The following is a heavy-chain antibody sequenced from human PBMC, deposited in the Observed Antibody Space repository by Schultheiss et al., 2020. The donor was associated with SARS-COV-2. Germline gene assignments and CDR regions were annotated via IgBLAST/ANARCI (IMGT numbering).Heavy chain of an antibody. Sequence: SVKVSCKASGYTFISYDINWVRQATGQGPEWMGWMNPNSGNTGYAQKFQGRVTMTRNTSISTAYMELSSLRSEDTAVYYCARDIAGSLRGGWFDPWGQGTLVTVSS. CDR3: ARDIAGSLRGGWFDP. V-gene: IGHV1-8*01. CDR1: GYTFISYD. J-gene: IGHJ5*02. CDR2: MNPNSGNT. D-gene: IGHD2-15*01.